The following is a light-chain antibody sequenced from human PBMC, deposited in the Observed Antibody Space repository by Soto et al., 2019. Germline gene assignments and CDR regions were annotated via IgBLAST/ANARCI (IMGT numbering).Light chain of an antibody. CDR2: EES. CDR1: QAITHN. CDR3: QQVKSYPRT. J-gene: IGKJ4*01. Sequence: DIHLTQSPSSLSASVGHRVTITCRASQAITHNLAWYQQKPGNPPKLLIYEESTLHSGVPSRFSGRKVGTQFILTIDSLQPEDFATYYCQQVKSYPRTFGGGTKVEIK. V-gene: IGKV1-9*01.